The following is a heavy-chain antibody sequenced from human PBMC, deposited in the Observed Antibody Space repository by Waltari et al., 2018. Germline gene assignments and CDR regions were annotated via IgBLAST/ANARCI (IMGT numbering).Heavy chain of an antibody. J-gene: IGHJ4*02. V-gene: IGHV3-48*04. CDR1: GFPFRSYG. CDR3: VRAYDSGGAGY. D-gene: IGHD3-22*01. Sequence: EVQLVESGGGLVQPGGSRRLSCSSSGFPFRSYGMNWVRQAPGKGLEWVSYISPSSRTITYADSLKGRFTISRDNAKNSLYLQMNSLRADDTAVYYCVRAYDSGGAGYWGQGTLVTVSS. CDR2: ISPSSRTI.